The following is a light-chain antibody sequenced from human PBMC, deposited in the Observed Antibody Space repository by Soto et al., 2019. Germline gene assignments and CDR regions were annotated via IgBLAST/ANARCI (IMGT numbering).Light chain of an antibody. CDR2: KAS. V-gene: IGKV1-5*03. CDR3: QQHNSYPLT. Sequence: DIQMTQSPSTLSASVGDRVTITCRASQSISSWLAWYQQKPGKAPKLLIYKASSLESGVPSRFSGSGSGTEFHPTISSLQPDDFATYFCQQHNSYPLTFGQGNRLEIK. J-gene: IGKJ5*01. CDR1: QSISSW.